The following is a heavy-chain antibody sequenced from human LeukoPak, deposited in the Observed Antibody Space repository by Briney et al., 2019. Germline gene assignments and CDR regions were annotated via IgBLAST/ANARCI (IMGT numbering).Heavy chain of an antibody. CDR1: SDSISSSY. J-gene: IGHJ4*02. CDR3: AGHHPRNTVDF. D-gene: IGHD2/OR15-2a*01. CDR2: IYYSGST. V-gene: IGHV4-59*08. Sequence: PSETLSLTCTVSSDSISSSYWSWIRQPPGKGLEWIGYIYYSGSTNYNPSLKSRVTISEDTSKNRFSLKLSSVTAADTAVYYCAGHHPRNTVDFWGQGTLVTVSS.